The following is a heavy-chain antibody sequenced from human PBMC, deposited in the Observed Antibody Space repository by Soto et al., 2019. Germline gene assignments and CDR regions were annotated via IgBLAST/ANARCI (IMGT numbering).Heavy chain of an antibody. CDR3: AHRGGAASGADYFDY. V-gene: IGHV2-5*02. J-gene: IGHJ4*02. Sequence: QITLKESGPTLVKPTQTLTLTCTFSGFSLSTNEMGVGWIRQPPGKALEWLALIYWDGDKHYSPSLRSRLTXTXXXSXXQVVLTMTNMDPVDTATYYCAHRGGAASGADYFDYWGQGTLVTVSS. CDR2: IYWDGDK. D-gene: IGHD6-13*01. CDR1: GFSLSTNEMG.